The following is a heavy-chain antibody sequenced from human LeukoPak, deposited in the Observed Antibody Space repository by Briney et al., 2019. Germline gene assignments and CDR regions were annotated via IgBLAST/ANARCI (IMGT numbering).Heavy chain of an antibody. CDR2: INHSGST. Sequence: SSETLSLTCAVYGGSFSGYYWSWIRQPPGKGLEWIGEINHSGSTNYNPSLKSRVTISVDTSKNQFSLKLSSVTAADTAVYYFARFRRDGYPFDYWGQGTLVTVSS. V-gene: IGHV4-34*01. CDR1: GGSFSGYY. CDR3: ARFRRDGYPFDY. J-gene: IGHJ4*02. D-gene: IGHD5-24*01.